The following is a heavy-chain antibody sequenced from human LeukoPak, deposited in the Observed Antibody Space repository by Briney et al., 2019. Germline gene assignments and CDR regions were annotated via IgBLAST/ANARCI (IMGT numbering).Heavy chain of an antibody. Sequence: SETLSLTCTVSGGSISSDYCSWIRQPPGKGLEWIGYIYYSGSTYYNPSLKSRVTISVDTSKTQFSLKLSSVTAADTAVYYCARGYYGDLRTSGAFDNWGQGTMVTVSS. V-gene: IGHV4-59*01. J-gene: IGHJ3*02. D-gene: IGHD4-17*01. CDR1: GGSISSDY. CDR2: IYYSGST. CDR3: ARGYYGDLRTSGAFDN.